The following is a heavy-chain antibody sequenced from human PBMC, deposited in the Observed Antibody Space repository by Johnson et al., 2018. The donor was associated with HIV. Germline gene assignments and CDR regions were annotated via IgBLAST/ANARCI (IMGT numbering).Heavy chain of an antibody. J-gene: IGHJ3*02. CDR1: GITVSTNY. CDR2: IKQDGSEK. Sequence: VQLVESGGDLAQPGGSLRLSCAASGITVSTNYMSWVRQAPGKGLEWVANIKQDGSEKYYVDSVKGRFTISRDNSKNTLYLQMNSLRAEDTAVYYCARRSWAFDAFDIWGQGTMVTVSS. D-gene: IGHD1-26*01. CDR3: ARRSWAFDAFDI. V-gene: IGHV3-7*01.